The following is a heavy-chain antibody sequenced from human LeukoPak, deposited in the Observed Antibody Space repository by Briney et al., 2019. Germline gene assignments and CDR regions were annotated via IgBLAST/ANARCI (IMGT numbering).Heavy chain of an antibody. CDR2: FYNGGDT. V-gene: IGHV3-66*02. D-gene: IGHD2-15*01. Sequence: GGSLSLSCTASGFSFSVNYVSWVRRARGKGLEWVSVFYNGGDTYYADSVKGRFTISRDNSKNTLYLQMNSLRAEDTAVYYCARERYCSGASCPNSNRYFDFWGQGTLVTVSS. J-gene: IGHJ4*02. CDR3: ARERYCSGASCPNSNRYFDF. CDR1: GFSFSVNY.